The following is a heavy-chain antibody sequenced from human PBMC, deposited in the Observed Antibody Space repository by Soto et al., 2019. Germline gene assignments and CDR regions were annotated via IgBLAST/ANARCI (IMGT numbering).Heavy chain of an antibody. CDR2: ISDHNGNT. V-gene: IGHV1-18*01. J-gene: IGHJ4*02. Sequence: QVHLVQSGAEVKKPGASVKVSCKGSGYAFTTYGITWVRQAPGQGLERMGWISDHNGNTTYAQKLQGRVTVTGDTCKSTAYMELRSLRSDDTAVYYCARGRYGDYWGQGALVTVSS. CDR1: GYAFTTYG. D-gene: IGHD1-1*01. CDR3: ARGRYGDY.